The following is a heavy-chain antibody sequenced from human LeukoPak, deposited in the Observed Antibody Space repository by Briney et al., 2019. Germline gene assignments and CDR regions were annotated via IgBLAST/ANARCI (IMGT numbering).Heavy chain of an antibody. CDR2: ISAYNGNT. CDR1: GYTFTSYG. CDR3: ARVRGSGWPYYYYYMDV. Sequence: GASVKVSCKASGYTFTSYGISWVRQAPGQGLEWMGWISAYNGNTNYAQKLQGRVTMTTDTSTSTAYMELRSLRSDDTAVYYCARVRGSGWPYYYYYMDVWGKGTTVTVSS. J-gene: IGHJ6*03. V-gene: IGHV1-18*01. D-gene: IGHD6-19*01.